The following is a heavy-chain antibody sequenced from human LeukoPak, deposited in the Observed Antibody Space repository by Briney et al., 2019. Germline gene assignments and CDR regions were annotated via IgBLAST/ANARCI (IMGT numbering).Heavy chain of an antibody. CDR3: ARASRSGSYFFY. CDR2: SRNKANSYTT. Sequence: GGSLRLSCAASGFTFSDHYMDWVRQTPGKGLEWVGRSRNKANSYTTEYAASVKGRFTISRDDSKNSLSLQMNSLKTDDTAVYYCARASRSGSYFFYWGQGTLVTVSS. V-gene: IGHV3-72*01. J-gene: IGHJ4*02. D-gene: IGHD1-26*01. CDR1: GFTFSDHY.